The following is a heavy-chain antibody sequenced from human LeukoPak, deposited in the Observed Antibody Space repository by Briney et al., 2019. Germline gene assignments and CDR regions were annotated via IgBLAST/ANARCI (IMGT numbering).Heavy chain of an antibody. CDR2: MSDRGVNK. CDR3: GKDCTGGNCYIDY. Sequence: GGSVRLSRVACVFTHPHYAMRWVRQAPAKGRAGVSGMSDRGVNKYYPDSLKDRLTISSDNPKHTLDLQTNGQRAEETARYQCGKDCTGGNCYIDYWGQGGLVTVGS. J-gene: IGHJ4*02. CDR1: VFTHPHYA. D-gene: IGHD2-8*02. V-gene: IGHV3-23*01.